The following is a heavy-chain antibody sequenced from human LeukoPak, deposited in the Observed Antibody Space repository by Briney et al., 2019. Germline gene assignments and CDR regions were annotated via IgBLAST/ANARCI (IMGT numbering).Heavy chain of an antibody. V-gene: IGHV3-21*01. J-gene: IGHJ5*02. CDR2: ISSTSSYI. D-gene: IGHD4-17*01. CDR3: ARVGDRGLRYGWFDP. Sequence: GGSLRLSCAASGFTFRSYAMNWVSQAPGKGLEWVSSISSTSSYIYYADSVKGRFTISRDNAKNSLYLQMNSLRAEDTAVYYCARVGDRGLRYGWFDPWGQGTLVTVSS. CDR1: GFTFRSYA.